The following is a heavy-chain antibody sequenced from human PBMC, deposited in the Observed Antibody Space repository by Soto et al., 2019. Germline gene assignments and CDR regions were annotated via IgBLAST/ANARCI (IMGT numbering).Heavy chain of an antibody. J-gene: IGHJ6*02. CDR3: AREAWYYDFWSGYSANGMDV. Sequence: GGSLRLSCAASGFTFSSYWMSWVRQAPGKGLEWVANIKQDGSEKYYVDSVKGRFTISRDNAKNSLYLQMNSLRAEDTAVYYCAREAWYYDFWSGYSANGMDVWGQGTTVTVSS. D-gene: IGHD3-3*01. V-gene: IGHV3-7*05. CDR1: GFTFSSYW. CDR2: IKQDGSEK.